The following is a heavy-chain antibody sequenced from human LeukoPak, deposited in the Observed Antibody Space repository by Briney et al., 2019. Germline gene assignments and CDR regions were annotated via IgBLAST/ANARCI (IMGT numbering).Heavy chain of an antibody. V-gene: IGHV4-31*03. CDR1: GGSISSGGYY. CDR2: IYYSGST. J-gene: IGHJ6*02. D-gene: IGHD1-14*01. Sequence: PSQTLSLTCTVSGGSISSGGYYWSWIRQHPGKGLEWIGYIYYSGSTYHNPSLKSRVTISVDTSKNQFSLKLSSVTAADTAVYYCARVASERVYYYYGMDVWGQGTTVTVSS. CDR3: ARVASERVYYYYGMDV.